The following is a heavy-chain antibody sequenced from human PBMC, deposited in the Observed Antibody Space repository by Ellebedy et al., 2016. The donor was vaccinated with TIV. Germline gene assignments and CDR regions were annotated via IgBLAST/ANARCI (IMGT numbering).Heavy chain of an antibody. Sequence: AASVKVSCKASGYTFTIYGISWVRQAPGQGLEWMGWMNPYTSDTDYGQKFQGRVSMTRNTPMNTAFLDLTSLRSEDTAVYYCTRGGTTGEYTWFDPWGQGTLVTVSS. V-gene: IGHV1-8*02. CDR3: TRGGTTGEYTWFDP. CDR1: GYTFTIYG. D-gene: IGHD1-1*01. J-gene: IGHJ5*02. CDR2: MNPYTSDT.